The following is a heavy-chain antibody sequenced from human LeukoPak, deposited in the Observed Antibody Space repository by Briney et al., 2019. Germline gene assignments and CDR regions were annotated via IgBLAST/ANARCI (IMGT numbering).Heavy chain of an antibody. J-gene: IGHJ3*02. V-gene: IGHV4-4*07. CDR3: ASAYYDSSGYWADAFDI. CDR2: IYTSGST. Sequence: SETLSHTCTVSGGSISGYYWSWIRQPAGKGLEWIGRIYTSGSTNYNPSLKSRVTMSVDASKNQFSLKLSSVTAADTAVYYCASAYYDSSGYWADAFDIWGQGTMVTVSS. D-gene: IGHD3-22*01. CDR1: GGSISGYY.